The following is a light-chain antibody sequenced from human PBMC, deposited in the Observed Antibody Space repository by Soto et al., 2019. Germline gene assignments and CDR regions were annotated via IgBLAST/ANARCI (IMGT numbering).Light chain of an antibody. J-gene: IGLJ1*01. V-gene: IGLV2-8*01. CDR3: SSFAGSYSPYV. CDR1: SSDIGVYDS. CDR2: QVN. Sequence: QSVLTQPPSASGSPGQSVTISCTGTSSDIGVYDSVSWYQQHPGKAPKLIIYQVNQRPSGVPDRFSGSESGNTASLTVSGLRPEDEADHFCSSFAGSYSPYVFGTGTKVTVL.